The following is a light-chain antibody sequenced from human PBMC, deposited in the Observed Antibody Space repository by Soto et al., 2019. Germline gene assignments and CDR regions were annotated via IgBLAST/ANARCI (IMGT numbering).Light chain of an antibody. CDR2: DVS. J-gene: IGLJ1*01. V-gene: IGLV2-14*01. CDR3: SSYTSSSTLYV. Sequence: QSALTQPASVSGSPGQSITISCTGTSRDVGGYNYVSWYQQHPGKAPKLMIYDVSNRPSGVSNRFSGSKSGNTASLTISGLQAEDEVDDYCSSYTSSSTLYVFGTGPKVTVL. CDR1: SRDVGGYNY.